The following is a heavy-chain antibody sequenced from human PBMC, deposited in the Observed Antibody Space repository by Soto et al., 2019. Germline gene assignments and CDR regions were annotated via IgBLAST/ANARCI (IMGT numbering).Heavy chain of an antibody. J-gene: IGHJ4*02. CDR3: ARVGVVATWELFDF. Sequence: QVQLVESGGGVVQPGGSLRLSCTASGFSFTSYAMHWVRQAPGKGLEWVALILYDENNKYYADSVKGRFTISRDNSKHTLYLQMNSLRAEDPAVSYCARVGVVATWELFDFWGQGTLVTVSS. CDR2: ILYDENNK. D-gene: IGHD5-12*01. CDR1: GFSFTSYA. V-gene: IGHV3-33*01.